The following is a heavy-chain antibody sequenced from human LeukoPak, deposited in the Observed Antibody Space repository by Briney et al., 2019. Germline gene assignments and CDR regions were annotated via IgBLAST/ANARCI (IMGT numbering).Heavy chain of an antibody. V-gene: IGHV1-69*05. D-gene: IGHD2-21*01. CDR3: ARAAVAYCGGDCYMDV. CDR2: IIPIFGTA. Sequence: SVKASCKASGGTFSSYAISWVRQAPGQGLEWMGGIIPIFGTANYAQKFQSRVTITTDESTSTAYMELSSLRSEDTAVYYCARAAVAYCGGDCYMDVWGKGTTVTVSS. CDR1: GGTFSSYA. J-gene: IGHJ6*03.